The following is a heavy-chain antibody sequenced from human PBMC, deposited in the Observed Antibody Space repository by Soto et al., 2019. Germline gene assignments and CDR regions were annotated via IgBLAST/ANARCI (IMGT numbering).Heavy chain of an antibody. CDR1: GYTFINYG. CDR2: ISPYNDDT. J-gene: IGHJ6*02. D-gene: IGHD5-18*01. Sequence: QVQLVQAGTEVKKPGASVKVSCKTSGYTFINYGISWVRQAPGQGPEGMGWISPYNDDTKYAQKFQGRVTMTTDTSTRTDYMERWSLRSGGTAIYSCARDGFYAGSGGYGYGYCPPRYYAMDVWGQGTTVTVYS. V-gene: IGHV1-18*01. CDR3: ARDGFYAGSGGYGYGYCPPRYYAMDV.